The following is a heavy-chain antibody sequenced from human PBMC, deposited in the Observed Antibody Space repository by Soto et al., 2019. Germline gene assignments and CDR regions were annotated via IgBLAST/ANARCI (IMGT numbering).Heavy chain of an antibody. J-gene: IGHJ5*02. CDR1: GGSISSGGYS. CDR3: ARVSYGPKGWFDP. V-gene: IGHV4-30-2*01. CDR2: IYHSGST. D-gene: IGHD5-18*01. Sequence: QLQLQESGSGLVKPSQTLSLTCAVSGGSISSGGYSWSWIRLPPGKGLEWIGYIYHSGSTYYNPSLKSRVTISVDRSKNQFSLKLSSVTAADTAVYYCARVSYGPKGWFDPWGQGTLVTVSS.